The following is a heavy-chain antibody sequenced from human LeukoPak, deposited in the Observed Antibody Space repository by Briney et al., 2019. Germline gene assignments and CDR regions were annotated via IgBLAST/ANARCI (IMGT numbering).Heavy chain of an antibody. V-gene: IGHV3-30*04. CDR1: GLSFSGYA. CDR3: AREGYKSGIWFLDY. J-gene: IGHJ4*02. Sequence: GGSLRLSCAASGLSFSGYAMHWVRQAPGKGLEWVAIISHDESNKIYADSVSGRFSISRDNSKNTLFLQMNSLRVEDSAVYYCAREGYKSGIWFLDYWGQGTLVNVSP. D-gene: IGHD6-19*01. CDR2: ISHDESNK.